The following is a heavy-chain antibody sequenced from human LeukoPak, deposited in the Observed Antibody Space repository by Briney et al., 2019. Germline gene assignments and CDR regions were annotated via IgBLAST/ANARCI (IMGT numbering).Heavy chain of an antibody. CDR3: ARTLYSHDSSGRWGY. CDR1: GFAFSSYW. V-gene: IGHV3-7*01. D-gene: IGHD3-22*01. Sequence: GASLRLSCAASGFAFSSYWMSWVRQAPGKGLEWVANIKQDGSEKYYMDSVKGRFTISRDNAKNSLYLQMNSLRAEDTAVYYCARTLYSHDSSGRWGYWGQGTLVTVSS. CDR2: IKQDGSEK. J-gene: IGHJ4*02.